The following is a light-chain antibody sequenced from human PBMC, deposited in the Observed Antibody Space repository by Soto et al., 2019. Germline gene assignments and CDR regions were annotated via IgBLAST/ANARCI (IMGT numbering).Light chain of an antibody. CDR2: GAS. J-gene: IGKJ5*01. CDR1: QSVSSSY. Sequence: ETALTQSPGTLSLSPWERAALSCSAIQSVSSSYLAWYQQKPGQAPRLLIYGASSRATGIPDRFSGSGSGTDFTLTISRLEPEDFAVYYCQQYGSSSITFGQGTRLEIK. V-gene: IGKV3-20*01. CDR3: QQYGSSSIT.